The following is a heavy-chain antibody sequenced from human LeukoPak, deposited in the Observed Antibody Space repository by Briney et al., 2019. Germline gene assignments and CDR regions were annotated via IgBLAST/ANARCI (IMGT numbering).Heavy chain of an antibody. CDR3: ARDGFYYYTSGAPYYFDF. V-gene: IGHV3-74*01. D-gene: IGHD3-10*01. J-gene: IGHJ4*01. Sequence: QASETLSLTCTVSGGSISGGGYYWMHWVRQAPGKGLVWVSRINMDASSTNYADSVEGRFTISRDNAKNTLYLQMDSLRAEDTAVYYCARDGFYYYTSGAPYYFDFWGHGTLVTVSS. CDR2: INMDASST. CDR1: GGSISGGGYYW.